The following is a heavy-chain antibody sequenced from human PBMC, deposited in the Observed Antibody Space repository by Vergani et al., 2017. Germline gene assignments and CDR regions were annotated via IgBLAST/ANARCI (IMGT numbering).Heavy chain of an antibody. J-gene: IGHJ4*02. D-gene: IGHD6-6*01. V-gene: IGHV5-51*03. Sequence: EVQLVQSGAEVKKPGESLKISCKGSGYSFTSYWIGWVRQMPGKGLEWMGIIYPGESDTRYSPSFQGHVTISADKSISATYLQWSSLKASATAMYYCSRRDSSSAMAACPNFDYWGQGTLVTVSS. CDR1: GYSFTSYW. CDR2: IYPGESDT. CDR3: SRRDSSSAMAACPNFDY.